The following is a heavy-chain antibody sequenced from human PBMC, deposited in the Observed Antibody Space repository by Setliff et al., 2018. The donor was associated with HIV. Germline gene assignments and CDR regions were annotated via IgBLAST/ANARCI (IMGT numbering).Heavy chain of an antibody. V-gene: IGHV2-5*02. CDR3: AHCMVSEWGVSRGYPFDY. CDR1: GFSLSTSGVG. Sequence: SGPTLVNPTQTLTLTCTFSGFSLSTSGVGVGWIRQPPGKALEWLALIYWDDDKRSSPSLKNRVTITKDTSKNQVVLTMTNLDPVDTATYYCAHCMVSEWGVSRGYPFDYWGQGTLVTVS. CDR2: IYWDDDK. J-gene: IGHJ4*02. D-gene: IGHD3-22*01.